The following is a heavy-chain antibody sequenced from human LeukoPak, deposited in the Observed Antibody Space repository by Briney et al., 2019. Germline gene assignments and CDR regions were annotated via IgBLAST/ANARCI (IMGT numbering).Heavy chain of an antibody. CDR2: ISSDGSST. D-gene: IGHD6-6*01. Sequence: GGSLRLSCAASGFTFRNHWMHWVRQTPGKGLVWVSRISSDGSSTTYADSVKGRFTISRDNAKNTLYLQMNNLRAEDTAMYYCARDQRVTGRPDIDYWGRGTLVIVSS. J-gene: IGHJ4*02. CDR1: GFTFRNHW. CDR3: ARDQRVTGRPDIDY. V-gene: IGHV3-74*03.